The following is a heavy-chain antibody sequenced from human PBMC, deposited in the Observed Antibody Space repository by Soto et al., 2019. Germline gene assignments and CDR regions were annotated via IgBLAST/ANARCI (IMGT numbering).Heavy chain of an antibody. CDR3: ARVYTIPGIIDEVGAFDI. J-gene: IGHJ3*02. CDR2: IIPILGLP. Sequence: QVQLVQSGAEVKKPGSSVKVSCKASGGTFSSYTFNWVRQAPGQGLEWMGRIIPILGLPNYAQKFQGRVTITADKSTSTVYMDLSSLRSEDTAVYYCARVYTIPGIIDEVGAFDIWGQGTMVTVSS. CDR1: GGTFSSYT. D-gene: IGHD2-8*01. V-gene: IGHV1-69*02.